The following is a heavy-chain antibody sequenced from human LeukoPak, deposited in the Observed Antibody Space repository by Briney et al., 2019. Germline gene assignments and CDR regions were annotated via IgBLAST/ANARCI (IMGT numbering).Heavy chain of an antibody. Sequence: PGGSLRLSCAASGFTFSSYSMNWVRQAPGKGLEWVSYISSSSSSIYYADSVKGRFTISRDNAKNSLYLQMNSLRAEDTAVYYCASPFAYTSGWSCGYWGQGTLVTVSS. D-gene: IGHD6-19*01. CDR1: GFTFSSYS. CDR2: ISSSSSSI. CDR3: ASPFAYTSGWSCGY. J-gene: IGHJ4*02. V-gene: IGHV3-48*01.